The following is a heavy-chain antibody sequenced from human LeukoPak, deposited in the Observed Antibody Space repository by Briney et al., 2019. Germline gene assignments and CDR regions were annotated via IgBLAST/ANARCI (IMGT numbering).Heavy chain of an antibody. J-gene: IGHJ4*02. V-gene: IGHV3-30*04. D-gene: IGHD2-21*02. CDR3: ARDPVTAIGYFDY. CDR1: GFTFSSYA. CDR2: ISYDGSNK. Sequence: GRSLRLSCAASGFTFSSYAMHWVRHAPRKGLGWVAVISYDGSNKYYADSVKGRFTISRDNSQNTLYLQMNSLRAEDTAVYYCARDPVTAIGYFDYWGQGTLVTVSS.